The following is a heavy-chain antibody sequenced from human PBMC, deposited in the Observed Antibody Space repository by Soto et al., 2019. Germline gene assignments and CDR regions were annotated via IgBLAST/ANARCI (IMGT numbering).Heavy chain of an antibody. D-gene: IGHD2-21*01. CDR2: TNPNSGNT. J-gene: IGHJ5*01. CDR3: ARSDGSIFNWIDS. V-gene: IGHV1-8*01. CDR1: GYTFATYD. Sequence: QVQLVQSGAEVKTPGASVKVSCKASGYTFATYDINWVRQAPGQGLEWMGWTNPNSGNTGYAQKFQGRLTMTGDTALSIAHMELSSRRNEATAVYSCARSDGSIFNWIDSWGQGTLVTVSA.